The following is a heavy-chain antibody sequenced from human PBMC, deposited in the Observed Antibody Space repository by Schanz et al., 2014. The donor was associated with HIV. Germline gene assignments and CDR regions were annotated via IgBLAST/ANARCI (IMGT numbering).Heavy chain of an antibody. Sequence: LESGGGLVQPGGSLRLSCAVSGFTFSNYAMSWIRQAPGKGLEWVSYISSSGSTKYYADSVKGRFTISRDNAKNSLYLQMNSLRAEDTAVYYCARAEYWGQGTLVTVSS. CDR3: ARAEY. CDR1: GFTFSNYA. CDR2: ISSSGSTK. J-gene: IGHJ4*02. V-gene: IGHV3-11*01.